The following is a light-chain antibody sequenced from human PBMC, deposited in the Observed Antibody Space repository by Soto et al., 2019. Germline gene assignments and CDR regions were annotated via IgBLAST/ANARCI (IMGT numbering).Light chain of an antibody. CDR2: DAS. CDR1: QSVGSF. Sequence: EIVLTQSPATLSLSPGERATLSCRASQSVGSFLAWYQQKSGQAPRLLIYDASNRAPGIPARFSGSGSGTDFSLTISGLEPEDFAVYYCQHRSNWLGTFDPETKVDIK. J-gene: IGKJ3*01. V-gene: IGKV3-11*01. CDR3: QHRSNWLGT.